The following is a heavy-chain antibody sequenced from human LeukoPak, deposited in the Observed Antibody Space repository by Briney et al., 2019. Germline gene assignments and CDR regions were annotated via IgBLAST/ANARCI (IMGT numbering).Heavy chain of an antibody. Sequence: KSSETLSLTCTVSGGSISSSSYYWAWIRQPPGKGLEWIGNIYYSGSTYYNPSLKSRVTISVDTSKNQFSLKLSSVTAADTAVYYCARLRTMVRGVENWFDPWGQGTLVTVSS. D-gene: IGHD3-10*01. CDR1: GGSISSSSYY. V-gene: IGHV4-39*01. J-gene: IGHJ5*02. CDR2: IYYSGST. CDR3: ARLRTMVRGVENWFDP.